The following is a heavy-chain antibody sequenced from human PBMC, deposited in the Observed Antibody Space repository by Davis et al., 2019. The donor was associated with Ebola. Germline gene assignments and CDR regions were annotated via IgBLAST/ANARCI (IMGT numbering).Heavy chain of an antibody. J-gene: IGHJ4*02. CDR2: IYPGDSDT. CDR3: VRRPSLAGAPTDY. Sequence: GESLKISCKGSGYSFTSYWIGSVRQTAGKGLEWMGTIYPGDSDTRYSPSFQGQVTISADKSISTAYLQWSSLKASDSAMYYCVRRPSLAGAPTDYWGQGTLVTVSS. CDR1: GYSFTSYW. D-gene: IGHD1-26*01. V-gene: IGHV5-51*01.